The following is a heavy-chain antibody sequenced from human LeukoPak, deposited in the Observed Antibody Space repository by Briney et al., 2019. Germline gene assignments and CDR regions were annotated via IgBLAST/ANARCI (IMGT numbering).Heavy chain of an antibody. CDR2: IYHSGST. V-gene: IGHV4-30-2*01. J-gene: IGHJ4*02. CDR3: ARTVVPAARGSSAVDY. CDR1: GFTVSSNY. Sequence: LRLSCAASGFTVSSNYMSWIRQPPGKGLEWIGYIYHSGSTYYNPSLKSRVTISVDRSKNQFSLKLSSVTAADTAVYYCARTVVPAARGSSAVDYWGQGTLVTVSS. D-gene: IGHD2-2*01.